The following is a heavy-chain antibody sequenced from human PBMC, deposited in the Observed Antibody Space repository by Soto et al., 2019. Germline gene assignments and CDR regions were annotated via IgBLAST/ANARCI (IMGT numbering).Heavy chain of an antibody. V-gene: IGHV1-18*01. CDR1: GYTFINYA. Sequence: QVQLVQSGPEVKKPGASVKVSCKASGYTFINYAITWVRQAPGQGLEWMGWINTYNGNTNYAENLQGRVNMTTDPSTSTAYMELRSLRSEDTAVYYCAKSPRDEMDKDWGQGTLVTVSS. CDR2: INTYNGNT. CDR3: AKSPRDEMDKD. J-gene: IGHJ4*02. D-gene: IGHD2-2*03.